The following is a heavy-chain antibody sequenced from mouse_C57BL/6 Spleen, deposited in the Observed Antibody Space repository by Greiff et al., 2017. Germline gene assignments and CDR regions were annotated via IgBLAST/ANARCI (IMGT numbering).Heavy chain of an antibody. D-gene: IGHD1-1*01. CDR3: ARSLFITTVVADY. Sequence: QVQLQQSGAELVRPGTSVKVSCKASGYAFTNYLIEWVKQRPGQGLEWIGVINPGSGGTNYNEEFKGKATLTADKSSSTAYMQLSSLTSEDSAVYFCARSLFITTVVADYWGQGTTLTVSS. J-gene: IGHJ2*01. CDR2: INPGSGGT. CDR1: GYAFTNYL. V-gene: IGHV1-54*01.